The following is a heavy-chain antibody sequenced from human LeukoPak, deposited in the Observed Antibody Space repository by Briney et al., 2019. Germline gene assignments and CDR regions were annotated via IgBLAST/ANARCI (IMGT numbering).Heavy chain of an antibody. CDR1: GYTFTSYD. Sequence: ASVKVSCKXSGYTFTSYDINWVRQATGQGLEWMGRMNPNSGNTGYTQKFQGRVTITRNTSISTAYMELSGLRSEDTAVYYCARTQRRGGGSYSFDYWGQGTLVTVSS. D-gene: IGHD1-26*01. J-gene: IGHJ4*02. CDR3: ARTQRRGGGSYSFDY. CDR2: MNPNSGNT. V-gene: IGHV1-8*03.